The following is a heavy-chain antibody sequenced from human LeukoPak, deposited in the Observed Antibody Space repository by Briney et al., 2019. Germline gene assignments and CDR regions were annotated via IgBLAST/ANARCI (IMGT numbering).Heavy chain of an antibody. V-gene: IGHV4-59*12. D-gene: IGHD3-22*01. J-gene: IGHJ3*02. CDR3: ARDTYYYDSSGYPHDAFDI. CDR2: VYYSGST. Sequence: PSETLSLTCTVSGGSISSYYWSWIRQPPGKGLEWIGYVYYSGSTNYNPSLKSRVTISVDTSKKQFSLKLSSVTAADTAVYYCARDTYYYDSSGYPHDAFDIWGQGTMVTVSS. CDR1: GGSISSYY.